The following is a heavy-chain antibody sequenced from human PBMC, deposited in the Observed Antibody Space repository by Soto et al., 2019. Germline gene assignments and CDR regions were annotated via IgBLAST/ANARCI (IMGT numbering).Heavy chain of an antibody. CDR3: AKGLPSDSSGYA. CDR2: ISGSGGST. D-gene: IGHD3-22*01. J-gene: IGHJ4*02. V-gene: IGHV3-23*01. CDR1: GFTFSTYA. Sequence: GGSLRLSCTASGFTFSTYAMSWVRQAPGKGLEWVSAISGSGGSTYYADSVKGRFTISRDNSKNTLYLQMNSLRADDTAVYYCAKGLPSDSSGYAWGQGTLVTVSS.